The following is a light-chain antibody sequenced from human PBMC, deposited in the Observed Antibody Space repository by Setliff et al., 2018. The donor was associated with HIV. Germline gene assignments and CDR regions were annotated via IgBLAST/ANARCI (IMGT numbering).Light chain of an antibody. CDR1: SSDVGGYNS. CDR3: SSYASSDTYV. Sequence: QSVLPQPASVPGSPGQSITISCTGTSSDVGGYNSVSWYQQHPGKAPKLMIYEVSNRPSGVSNRFSGSKSGNTASLTISGLRAEDDADYYCSSYASSDTYVFGIGTKVTVL. J-gene: IGLJ1*01. V-gene: IGLV2-14*01. CDR2: EVS.